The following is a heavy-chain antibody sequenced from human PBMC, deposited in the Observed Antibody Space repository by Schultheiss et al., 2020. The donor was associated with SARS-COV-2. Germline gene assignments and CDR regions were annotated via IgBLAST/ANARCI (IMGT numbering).Heavy chain of an antibody. Sequence: SETLSLTCTVSGGSISSYYWSWIRQPAGKGLEWIGRIYTSGSTNYNPSLKSRVTMSVDTSKNQFSLKLSSVTAADTAVYYCARNIVVVSSGGDYYYYYYMDVWGKGTTVTVSS. J-gene: IGHJ6*03. V-gene: IGHV4-4*07. CDR3: ARNIVVVSSGGDYYYYYYMDV. D-gene: IGHD2-2*01. CDR1: GGSISSYY. CDR2: IYTSGST.